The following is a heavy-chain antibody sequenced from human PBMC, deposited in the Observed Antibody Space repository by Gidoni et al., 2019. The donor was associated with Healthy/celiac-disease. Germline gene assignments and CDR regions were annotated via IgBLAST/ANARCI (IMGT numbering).Heavy chain of an antibody. CDR1: GFTFSSYG. J-gene: IGHJ4*02. CDR3: AKAMVRGGVDY. Sequence: QVQLVESGGGVVQPGRSLRLSCAASGFTFSSYGMHWVRQAPGKGLEWVAVISYDGSNKYYADSVKGRFTISRDNSKNTLYLQRNSLRAEDTAVYYCAKAMVRGGVDYWGQGTLVTVSS. D-gene: IGHD3-10*01. CDR2: ISYDGSNK. V-gene: IGHV3-30*18.